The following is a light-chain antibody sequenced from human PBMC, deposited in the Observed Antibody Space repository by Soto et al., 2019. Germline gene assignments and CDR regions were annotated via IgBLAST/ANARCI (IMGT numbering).Light chain of an antibody. J-gene: IGKJ2*01. Sequence: VMTQSPLSLPVTLGQPASISCRSSKSLVESDGDLNLIWFQQRPGQSPRRLIYKVYNRDTGVQDRVIGSGSGTYYTLRSSRVEAEDLAIYYCMQGRLPYTFGQGTRLEIK. CDR2: KVY. V-gene: IGKV2-30*01. CDR1: KSLVESDGDLN. CDR3: MQGRLPYT.